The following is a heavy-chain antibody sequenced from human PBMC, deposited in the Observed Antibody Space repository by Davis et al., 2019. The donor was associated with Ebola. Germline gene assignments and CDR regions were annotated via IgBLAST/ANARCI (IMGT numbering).Heavy chain of an antibody. D-gene: IGHD2/OR15-2a*01. CDR1: GYSFTSYW. CDR3: ASRIRQPSSYDAFDI. V-gene: IGHV5-51*01. CDR2: IYPGDSDT. J-gene: IGHJ3*02. Sequence: GESLKISCKGSGYSFTSYWIGWVRQMPGKGLEWMGIIYPGDSDTRYSPSFQGQVTISADKSISTAYLQWSSLKASDTAMYYCASRIRQPSSYDAFDIWGQGTMVTVSS.